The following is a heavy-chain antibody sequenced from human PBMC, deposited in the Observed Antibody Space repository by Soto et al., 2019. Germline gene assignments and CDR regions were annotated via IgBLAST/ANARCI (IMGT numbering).Heavy chain of an antibody. CDR1: GYTFTGYG. Sequence: ASVKVSCKASGYTFTGYGISWVRQAPGQGLEWMGWISAYNGNTNYAQKLQGRVTMTTDTSTSTAYMELSSLRSDDTAVYYCARSYCSSTSCYAGSVSYYYYGMDVWGQGTTVTVSS. V-gene: IGHV1-18*01. J-gene: IGHJ6*02. CDR3: ARSYCSSTSCYAGSVSYYYYGMDV. CDR2: ISAYNGNT. D-gene: IGHD2-2*01.